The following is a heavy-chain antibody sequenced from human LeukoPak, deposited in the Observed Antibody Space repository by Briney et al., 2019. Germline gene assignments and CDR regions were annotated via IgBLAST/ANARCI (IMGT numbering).Heavy chain of an antibody. V-gene: IGHV1-24*01. D-gene: IGHD1-7*01. Sequence: ASVKVSCKVSGYTLIELSMHWVRQAPGKGLEWMGGFDPEDGETIYAQKFQGRVTMTEDTSTDTAYMELSSLRSEDTAVYYCATDLRAITGTPGWGQGTLVTVSS. CDR1: GYTLIELS. CDR2: FDPEDGET. CDR3: ATDLRAITGTPG. J-gene: IGHJ4*02.